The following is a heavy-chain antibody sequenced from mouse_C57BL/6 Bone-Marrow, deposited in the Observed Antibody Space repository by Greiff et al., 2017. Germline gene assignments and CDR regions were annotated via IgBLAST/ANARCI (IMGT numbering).Heavy chain of an antibody. J-gene: IGHJ2*01. V-gene: IGHV1-64*01. CDR1: GYTFTSYW. CDR3: EREGGGDFDD. Sequence: QVQLQQPGAELVKPGASVKLSCKASGYTFTSYWMHWVKQRPGQGLEWIGMIHPNSGSTNYNEKFKSQATLTVDKSSSTAYMQLSRLTSAASEVYYCEREGGGDFDDWGQGTTLTVSS. CDR2: IHPNSGST.